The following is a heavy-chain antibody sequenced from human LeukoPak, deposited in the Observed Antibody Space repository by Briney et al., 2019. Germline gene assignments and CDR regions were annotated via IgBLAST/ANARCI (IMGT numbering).Heavy chain of an antibody. Sequence: ASVKVSCKASGYTFTSYYMHWVRQAPGQGLEWMGIINPSGGSASYAQKFQGRVTMTRDTSTSTVYMELSSLRSEDTAVYYCAKDQGRARRGDYFDYWGQGTLVTVSS. J-gene: IGHJ4*02. CDR2: INPSGGSA. V-gene: IGHV1-46*01. D-gene: IGHD6-6*01. CDR1: GYTFTSYY. CDR3: AKDQGRARRGDYFDY.